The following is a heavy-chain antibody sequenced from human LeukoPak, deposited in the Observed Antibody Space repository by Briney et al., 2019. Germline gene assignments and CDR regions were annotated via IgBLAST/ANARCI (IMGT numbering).Heavy chain of an antibody. V-gene: IGHV1-58*02. J-gene: IGHJ4*02. CDR3: AADQSYCSGGSCPGY. D-gene: IGHD2-15*01. CDR2: IVVGSGNT. CDR1: GFTFTSSA. Sequence: GASVKVSCKASGFTFTSSAMQWVRQARGQRLEWIGWIVVGSGNTNYAQKFQERVTITRDMSTSTAYMELSSLRSEDTAVYYCAADQSYCSGGSCPGYRGQGTLVTVSS.